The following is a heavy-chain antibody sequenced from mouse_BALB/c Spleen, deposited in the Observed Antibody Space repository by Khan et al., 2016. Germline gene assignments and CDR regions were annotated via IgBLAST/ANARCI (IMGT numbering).Heavy chain of an antibody. CDR3: AREEYAMDY. CDR1: GFTFSSYA. CDR2: ISSGGST. V-gene: IGHV5-6-5*01. J-gene: IGHJ4*01. Sequence: EVELVESGGGLVKPGGSLKLSCAASGFTFSSYAMSWVRQTPEKRLHWVASISSGGSTYYPDSVKGRFTISRDNARNILYLQMSSLRSEDTAMYYCAREEYAMDYWGQGTSVTVSS.